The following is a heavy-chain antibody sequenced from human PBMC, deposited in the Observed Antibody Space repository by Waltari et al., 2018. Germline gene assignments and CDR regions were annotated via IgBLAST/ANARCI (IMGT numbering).Heavy chain of an antibody. D-gene: IGHD5-18*01. Sequence: QVQLVESGGGVVQPGRSLRLSCAASGFTFSTYAMHWVRQDPDKGVKWVAVITFDGSNEYYIDSVKGRFTISRDNSKNTLYLQMNTLRAEDTAVYYCVRDRGGSGYTYTPSFDIWGQGTMVTVSS. CDR2: ITFDGSNE. CDR1: GFTFSTYA. V-gene: IGHV3-30-3*01. CDR3: VRDRGGSGYTYTPSFDI. J-gene: IGHJ3*02.